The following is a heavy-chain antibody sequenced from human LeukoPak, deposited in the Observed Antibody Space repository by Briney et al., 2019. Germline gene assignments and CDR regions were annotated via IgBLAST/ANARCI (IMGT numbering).Heavy chain of an antibody. CDR3: AKGAYDYIEMGYFDS. V-gene: IGHV3-23*01. D-gene: IGHD5-12*01. J-gene: IGHJ4*02. Sequence: GGSLRLSCAASGFTSMNYAMNWVRQAPGKGLEWVSVLIGSSGSTDYADSVKGRFTISRDTPKNTVFLQMNSLRAEDTAIYYCAKGAYDYIEMGYFDSWGQGSLVTVSS. CDR1: GFTSMNYA. CDR2: LIGSSGST.